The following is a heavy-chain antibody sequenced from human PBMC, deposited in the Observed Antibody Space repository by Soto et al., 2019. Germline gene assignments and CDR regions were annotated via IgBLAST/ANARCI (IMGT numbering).Heavy chain of an antibody. V-gene: IGHV1-3*01. CDR3: ARDRPPGDY. CDR1: GYTFTNYA. CDR2: INAGNGNT. D-gene: IGHD3-10*01. Sequence: ASVKVSCKASGYTFTNYAIHWVRQAPGQRLEWMGWINAGNGNTKYSQKFQGRVTITRDTSASTAYMELSSLRSEDTAVYYCARDRPPGDYWGQGTLVTVSS. J-gene: IGHJ4*02.